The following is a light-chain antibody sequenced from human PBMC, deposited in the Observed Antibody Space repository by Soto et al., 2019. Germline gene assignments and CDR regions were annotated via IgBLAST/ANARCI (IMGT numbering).Light chain of an antibody. CDR2: GAS. V-gene: IGKV1-39*01. CDR3: QQTYSDIS. CDR1: RTINTY. Sequence: DVRMTQSPSSLSASVGDTITITCRASRTINTYLNWFQQQPGEPPRLLIYGASTLHDGVPSRFSGSGSGAAFTLTISGRQPEDFASYHCQQTYSDISFGGGTKV. J-gene: IGKJ4*01.